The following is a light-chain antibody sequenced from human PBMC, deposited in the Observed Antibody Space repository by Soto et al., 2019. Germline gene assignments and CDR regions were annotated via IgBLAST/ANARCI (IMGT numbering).Light chain of an antibody. CDR3: QQNDNLPLT. V-gene: IGKV1-33*01. CDR2: DAS. J-gene: IGKJ4*01. CDR1: QDISNY. Sequence: DIQMTQSPSSLSASVGDRVTITCQASQDISNYLHWYQQKPGKAPTLLIYDASNSDTGVPSRFSGSGSGTDFTFIISRLQPEDIATYYCQQNDNLPLTFGGGTKVEIK.